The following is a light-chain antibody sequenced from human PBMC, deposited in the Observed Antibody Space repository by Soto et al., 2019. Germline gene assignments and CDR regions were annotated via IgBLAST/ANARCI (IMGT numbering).Light chain of an antibody. V-gene: IGKV3-20*01. J-gene: IGKJ5*01. Sequence: IVLTHSPGTLSLCPWEIVTLSCRASQSVTTRLAWYQHKPGQAPRLLMSGASSRASGVPVRFSGSGSGTDFTLTISRLEPEDFALYYCQQYRGSPITFGLGTRLEIK. CDR2: GAS. CDR3: QQYRGSPIT. CDR1: QSVTTR.